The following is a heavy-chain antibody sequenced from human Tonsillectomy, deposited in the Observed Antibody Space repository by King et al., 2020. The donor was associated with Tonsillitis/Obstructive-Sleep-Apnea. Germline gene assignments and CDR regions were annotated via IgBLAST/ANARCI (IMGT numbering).Heavy chain of an antibody. Sequence: QLQESGPGLVKPSETLSLNFTVSGGSVSRGSYYYSWIRQPPGKGLEWIGYISYSGSTNYNPSLNSRLTQSVDASKNQFSLKLSSVTAADTAVYYCAREPLTRYCRSSTCLDYWGQGMLVTVSS. V-gene: IGHV4-61*01. J-gene: IGHJ4*02. CDR2: ISYSGST. CDR3: AREPLTRYCRSSTCLDY. D-gene: IGHD2-15*01. CDR1: GGSVSRGSYY.